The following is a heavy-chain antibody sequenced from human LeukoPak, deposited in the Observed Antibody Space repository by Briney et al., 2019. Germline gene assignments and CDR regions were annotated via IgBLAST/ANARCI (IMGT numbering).Heavy chain of an antibody. CDR2: IKQDGSEK. CDR3: ARDIEAPGIAFDI. V-gene: IGHV3-7*04. D-gene: IGHD6-13*01. Sequence: GGSLRLSPAAPGFTFSRYRMNSVCEAPEERVEREANIKQDGSEKYYVGSVKGRFTISRDNAKNSLYMQMNSLRAEDTAVYYCARDIEAPGIAFDIWGQGTMVTVS. CDR1: GFTFSRYR. J-gene: IGHJ3*02.